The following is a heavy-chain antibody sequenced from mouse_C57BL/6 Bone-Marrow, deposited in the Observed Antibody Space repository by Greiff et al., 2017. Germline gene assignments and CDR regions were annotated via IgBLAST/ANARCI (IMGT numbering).Heavy chain of an antibody. J-gene: IGHJ2*01. D-gene: IGHD1-1*01. CDR1: GYTFTSYG. CDR2: IYPRSGNT. CDR3: ARLPYYFGSNYFDY. Sequence: QVHVKQSGAELARPGASVKLSCKASGYTFTSYGISWVKQRTGQGLEWIGEIYPRSGNTYYNEKFKGKATLTADKSSSTAYMELRSLTSEDSAVYFCARLPYYFGSNYFDYWGQGTTLTVSS. V-gene: IGHV1-81*01.